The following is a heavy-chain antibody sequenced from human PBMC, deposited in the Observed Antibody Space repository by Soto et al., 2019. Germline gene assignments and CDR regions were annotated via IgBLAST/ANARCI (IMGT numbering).Heavy chain of an antibody. CDR1: DGSISSSSYY. J-gene: IGHJ6*02. D-gene: IGHD3-10*01. Sequence: WETLSHNCTVSDGSISSSSYYWGWIRQPPGKGLEWIGSIYYSGSTYYNPSLKSRVTISVDTSKNQFSLKLSSVTAADTAVYYCARHEVLLWFGEGEGYYGMDVWGQGTTVT. CDR2: IYYSGST. V-gene: IGHV4-39*01. CDR3: ARHEVLLWFGEGEGYYGMDV.